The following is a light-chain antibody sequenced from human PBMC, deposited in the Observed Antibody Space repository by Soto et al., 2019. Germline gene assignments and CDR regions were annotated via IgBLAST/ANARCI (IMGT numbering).Light chain of an antibody. J-gene: IGKJ4*01. Sequence: IVMTQAPDSLAVSLGERATINCKSSPSVLYSSNNKNYLAWYQQKPGQPPKLLIYWASTREAGVPDRFSGSGSGTDFTHTISSLQAEDVAVYYCQQYYSTPLTFGGGTKVDIK. CDR2: WAS. CDR1: PSVLYSSNNKNY. CDR3: QQYYSTPLT. V-gene: IGKV4-1*01.